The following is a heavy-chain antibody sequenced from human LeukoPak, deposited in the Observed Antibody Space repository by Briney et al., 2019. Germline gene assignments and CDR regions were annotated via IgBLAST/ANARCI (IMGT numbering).Heavy chain of an antibody. CDR2: ISGSGGST. V-gene: IGHV3-23*01. D-gene: IGHD3-22*01. CDR1: GFTFSSYA. J-gene: IGHJ4*02. CDR3: AKYTGRDYYDSSGSLCFDY. Sequence: PGGSLRLSCAASGFTFSSYAMSWVRQATGKGLEWVSAISGSGGSTYYADSVKGRFTISRDNSKNTLYLQMNSLRAEDTAVYYCAKYTGRDYYDSSGSLCFDYWGQGTLVTVSS.